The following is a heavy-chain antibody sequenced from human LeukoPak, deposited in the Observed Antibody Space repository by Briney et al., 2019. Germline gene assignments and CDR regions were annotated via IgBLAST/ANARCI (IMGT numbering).Heavy chain of an antibody. CDR1: GFTFNDYA. D-gene: IGHD2-21*02. V-gene: IGHV3-30-3*01. J-gene: IGHJ6*02. CDR2: ISYDGYDK. Sequence: GGSLRLSCAASGFTFNDYAMYWVRQTPGKGLEWVALISYDGYDKSYADSVRGRFTISRDNSKNTLFLQMNSLRAEDTAVYYCAKDMALVVVTDNGMDVWGQGTTVTVSS. CDR3: AKDMALVVVTDNGMDV.